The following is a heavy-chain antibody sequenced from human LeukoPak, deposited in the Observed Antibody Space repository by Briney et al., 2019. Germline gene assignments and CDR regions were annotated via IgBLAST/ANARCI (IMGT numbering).Heavy chain of an antibody. J-gene: IGHJ4*02. V-gene: IGHV4-61*01. Sequence: PSETLSLTCTVSGDSISSGSYYWSWIRQPPGKGLEWIGYIYYSGSTNYNPSLKSRVTISVDTSKNQFSLKLSSVTAADTAVYYCARVRGYSYGIDYWGQGTLVTVSS. CDR3: ARVRGYSYGIDY. CDR1: GDSISSGSYY. CDR2: IYYSGST. D-gene: IGHD5-18*01.